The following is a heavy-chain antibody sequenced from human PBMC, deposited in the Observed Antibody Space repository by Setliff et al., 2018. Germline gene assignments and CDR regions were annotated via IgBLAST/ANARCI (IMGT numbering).Heavy chain of an antibody. V-gene: IGHV1-18*01. D-gene: IGHD2-8*01. CDR2: ISGYDGNT. Sequence: ASVKVSCKTSGYTFSNYGVSWVRQAPGQGLEWMGWISGYDGNTFYAPQFQGRVIMTTDTSTNTAYMDLRSLSSDDTAVYYCSRLVRFCTRTACQRLLGGEFWGQGTLVTVSS. CDR3: SRLVRFCTRTACQRLLGGEF. CDR1: GYTFSNYG. J-gene: IGHJ4*02.